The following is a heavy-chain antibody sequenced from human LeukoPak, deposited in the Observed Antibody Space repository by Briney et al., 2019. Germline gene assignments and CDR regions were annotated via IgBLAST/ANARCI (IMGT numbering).Heavy chain of an antibody. CDR1: GVSVSSNY. V-gene: IGHV4-59*02. CDR2: MYHTGSG. Sequence: SETLSLTCTVSGVSVSSNYWSWIRQAPGKGLEWIGYMYHTGSGNYNPSLKSRVTISVDTSKNQFSLDVNSVTGADSAVYYCARWALKSAFDLWGQGTTVTVAS. J-gene: IGHJ3*01. CDR3: ARWALKSAFDL.